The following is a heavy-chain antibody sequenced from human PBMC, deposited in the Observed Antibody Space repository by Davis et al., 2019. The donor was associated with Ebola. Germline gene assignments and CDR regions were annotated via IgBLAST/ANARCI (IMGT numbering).Heavy chain of an antibody. CDR3: TRADGITGTTPY. Sequence: PGGSLRLSCAASGFTFSGSAMHWVRQASGKGLEWVGRIRSKANSYATAYAASVKGRFTISRDDSKNTAYLQMNSLKTEDTAVYYCTRADGITGTTPYWGQGTLVTVSS. J-gene: IGHJ4*02. D-gene: IGHD1-7*01. V-gene: IGHV3-73*01. CDR2: IRSKANSYAT. CDR1: GFTFSGSA.